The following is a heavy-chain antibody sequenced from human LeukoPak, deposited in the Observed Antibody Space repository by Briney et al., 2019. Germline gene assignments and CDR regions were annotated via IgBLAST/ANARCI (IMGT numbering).Heavy chain of an antibody. V-gene: IGHV3-66*04. J-gene: IGHJ4*02. CDR2: IRSDATT. CDR1: GFTASSKY. CDR3: ARRRGGYGEGEFDY. Sequence: GGSLRLPCTASGFTASSKYMSWVRQASGKGLEWVSFIRSDATTAYADSVQGRFTISRDDSKNTLYLQMNSLRVEDTAVYYCARRRGGYGEGEFDYWGQGTLVTVSS. D-gene: IGHD4-17*01.